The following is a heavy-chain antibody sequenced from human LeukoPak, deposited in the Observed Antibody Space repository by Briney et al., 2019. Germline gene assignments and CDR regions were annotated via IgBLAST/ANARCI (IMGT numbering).Heavy chain of an antibody. D-gene: IGHD2-21*01. Sequence: GGSLRLSCAASGFTFSTYDIHWVRQAPGKGLEWVAVISYDGSNKYYADSVKGRFSISRDNSKNTLYLQMNSLRAEDTAMYYCARGVSVYFDYWGPGTLVTVSS. CDR3: ARGVSVYFDY. CDR2: ISYDGSNK. V-gene: IGHV3-30*03. CDR1: GFTFSTYD. J-gene: IGHJ4*02.